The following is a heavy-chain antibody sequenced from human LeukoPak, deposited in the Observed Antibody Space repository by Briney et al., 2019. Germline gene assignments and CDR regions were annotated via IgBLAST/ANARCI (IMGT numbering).Heavy chain of an antibody. Sequence: GGSLRLSCAASGFTFSSYWMSWVRQAPGKGLEWVANIKQDGSEKYYVDSVKGRFTISRDNAKNSLYLQMNSLRDEDTAVYYCATDPTYYYDSSGYYYMDYWGQGTLVTVSS. J-gene: IGHJ4*02. CDR2: IKQDGSEK. V-gene: IGHV3-7*01. CDR1: GFTFSSYW. CDR3: ATDPTYYYDSSGYYYMDY. D-gene: IGHD3-22*01.